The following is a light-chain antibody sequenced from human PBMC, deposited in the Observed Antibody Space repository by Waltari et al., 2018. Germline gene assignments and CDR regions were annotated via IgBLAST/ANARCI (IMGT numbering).Light chain of an antibody. CDR1: ITDVGSYDL. Sequence: QSALTQPASVSGSPGQSITVSCTGTITDVGSYDLVSWYQQHPGKAPRLIISEVNKRPSVVSSRFSGSKSGNTASLVISGLQAEDEADYYCCSYAGYIVFGSGTRVTVL. J-gene: IGLJ6*01. V-gene: IGLV2-23*02. CDR2: EVN. CDR3: CSYAGYIV.